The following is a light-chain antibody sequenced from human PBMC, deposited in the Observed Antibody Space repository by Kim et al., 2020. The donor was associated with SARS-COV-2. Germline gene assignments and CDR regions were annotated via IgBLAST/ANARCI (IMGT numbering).Light chain of an antibody. CDR1: SNNVGDQG. CDR3: SAWDSGLSAWV. J-gene: IGLJ3*02. CDR2: RNN. V-gene: IGLV10-54*01. Sequence: RPTHHLTCTGNSNNVGDQGAAWLQQHQGHPPKLLSYRNNNRPSGISERLSASRSGNTASLTITGLQPEDEADYYCSAWDSGLSAWVFGGGTQLTVL.